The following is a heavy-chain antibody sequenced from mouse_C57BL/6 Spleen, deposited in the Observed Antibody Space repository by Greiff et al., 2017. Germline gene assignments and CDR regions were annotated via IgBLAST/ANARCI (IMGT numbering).Heavy chain of an antibody. D-gene: IGHD1-1*01. J-gene: IGHJ1*03. Sequence: VQLQQSGAELVKPGASVKLSCTASGFNIKDYYMHWVKQRTEQGLEWIGRIAPEDGETKYAPKFQGKATITADTSSNTAYLQLSSLTSEGTGLCYCARYGSSSWYFEGWGTGTTVTVSS. CDR1: GFNIKDYY. V-gene: IGHV14-2*01. CDR3: ARYGSSSWYFEG. CDR2: IAPEDGET.